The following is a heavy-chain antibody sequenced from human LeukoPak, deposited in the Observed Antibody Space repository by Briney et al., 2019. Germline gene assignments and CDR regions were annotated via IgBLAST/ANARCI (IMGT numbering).Heavy chain of an antibody. CDR3: ARDPYTATDAFDI. J-gene: IGHJ3*02. V-gene: IGHV4-38-2*02. CDR2: IYHSGST. CDR1: GYSISSGYY. D-gene: IGHD4-17*01. Sequence: SETLSLTCTVSGYSISSGYYWGWIRQPPGKGLEWIGSIYHSGSTYYNPSLKSRVTISVDTSKNQFSLKLSSVTAADTAVYYCARDPYTATDAFDIWGQGAMVTVSS.